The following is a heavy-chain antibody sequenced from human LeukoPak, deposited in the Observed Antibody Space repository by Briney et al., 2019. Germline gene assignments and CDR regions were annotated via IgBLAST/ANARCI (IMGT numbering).Heavy chain of an antibody. J-gene: IGHJ4*02. CDR2: IKQDGSEK. CDR3: ARESQRYDILTGYYNSPYYFDY. V-gene: IGHV3-7*01. CDR1: GFTFSSYW. D-gene: IGHD3-9*01. Sequence: PGGSLRLSCAASGFTFSSYWMSWVRQAPGKGLEWVANIKQDGSEKYYVDSVKGRFTISRDNAKNSLYLQMNSLRAEDTAVYYCARESQRYDILTGYYNSPYYFDYWGQGTLVTVSS.